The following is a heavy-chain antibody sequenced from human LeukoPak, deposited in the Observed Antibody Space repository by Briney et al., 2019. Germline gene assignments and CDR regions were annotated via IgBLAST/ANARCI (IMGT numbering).Heavy chain of an antibody. CDR1: GGSISSGDYY. CDR2: IYYSGST. J-gene: IGHJ4*02. Sequence: SEXLSLTCTVSGGSISSGDYYWGWIRQPPGTGMEGMGYIYYSGSTYYHPSLKIRVTISVDTSKNQFSLKLSSVTAADTAVYYCARAILLYYYDSSGYFDYWGQGTLVTVSS. V-gene: IGHV4-30-4*08. D-gene: IGHD3-22*01. CDR3: ARAILLYYYDSSGYFDY.